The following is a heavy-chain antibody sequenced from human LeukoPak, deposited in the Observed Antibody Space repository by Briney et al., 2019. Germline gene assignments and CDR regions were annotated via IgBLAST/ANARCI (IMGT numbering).Heavy chain of an antibody. Sequence: SETLSLTCTVSGGSISSISYYWGWIRQPPGKGLEWIGYIYYSGSTYYNPSLKSRVTISVDTSKNQFSLKLSSVTAADTAVYYCARVGTTHYYYYMDVWGKGTTVTVSS. J-gene: IGHJ6*03. V-gene: IGHV4-39*07. CDR2: IYYSGST. CDR3: ARVGTTHYYYYMDV. D-gene: IGHD1-7*01. CDR1: GGSISSISYY.